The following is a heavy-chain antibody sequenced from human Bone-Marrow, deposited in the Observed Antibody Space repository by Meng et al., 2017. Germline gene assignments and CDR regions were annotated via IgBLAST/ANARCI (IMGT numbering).Heavy chain of an antibody. Sequence: VQLRGSGPGLVKPSPTLSLTCTVSGGSISSGGNYWSWIRQHSGKGLEWIGYIYYSGNTYYNPSLKSLVNISVDTSKNQFSLKVSSVTAADTAVYYCARGSTNWFDPWGQGILVTVSS. V-gene: IGHV4-31*01. CDR3: ARGSTNWFDP. J-gene: IGHJ5*02. CDR2: IYYSGNT. CDR1: GGSISSGGNY.